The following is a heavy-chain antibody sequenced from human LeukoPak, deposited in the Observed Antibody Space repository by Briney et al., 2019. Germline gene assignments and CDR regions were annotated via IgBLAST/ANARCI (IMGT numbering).Heavy chain of an antibody. V-gene: IGHV1-2*02. CDR3: ARGPIAAAVSFDY. CDR1: GYTFTGYY. Sequence: GGSVMVSCKASGYTFTGYYMHWVRQAPGQGLEWMGWINPNSGGTNYAQKFQGRVTMTRDTSISTAYMELSGLRSDDTAVYYCARGPIAAAVSFDYWGQGTLVTVSS. CDR2: INPNSGGT. D-gene: IGHD6-13*01. J-gene: IGHJ4*02.